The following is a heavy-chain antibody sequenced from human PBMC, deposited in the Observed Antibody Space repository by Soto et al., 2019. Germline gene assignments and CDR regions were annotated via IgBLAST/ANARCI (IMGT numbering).Heavy chain of an antibody. Sequence: GGSLRLSXAASGFTSRSFTMNWVRQAPGKGLEWVSTISSNSAYIYYTDALRGRFTISRDNTKNSLHLQMNSLRAEDTAVYYCTRDASRDSSARGWFDPWGPGTLVTVSS. CDR2: ISSNSAYI. CDR3: TRDASRDSSARGWFDP. D-gene: IGHD6-13*01. J-gene: IGHJ5*02. V-gene: IGHV3-21*01. CDR1: GFTSRSFT.